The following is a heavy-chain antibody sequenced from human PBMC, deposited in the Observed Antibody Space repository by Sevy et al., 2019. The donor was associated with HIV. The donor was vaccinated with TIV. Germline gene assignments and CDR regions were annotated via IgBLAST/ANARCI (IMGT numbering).Heavy chain of an antibody. D-gene: IGHD5-12*01. Sequence: GGSLRLSCTSSGFTFGDYAMSWFRQAPGKGLEWVAFIRRNSHEPYGGKTEYAGAVKGRFTISRDDSKSIAYLQMNSLKTEDTAVYYCTRALATADTPEYYFDYWGQGILVTVSS. CDR2: IRRNSHEPYGGKT. CDR3: TRALATADTPEYYFDY. V-gene: IGHV3-49*03. CDR1: GFTFGDYA. J-gene: IGHJ4*02.